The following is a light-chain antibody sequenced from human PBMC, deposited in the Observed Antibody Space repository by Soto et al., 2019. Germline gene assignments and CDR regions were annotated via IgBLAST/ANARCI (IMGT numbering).Light chain of an antibody. J-gene: IGKJ1*01. CDR3: HQYDSWT. V-gene: IGKV3-20*01. CDR1: ESVTSS. Sequence: ILSPATLSVSPGDSAPLSCRASESVTSSLAWYQQKPGQPPRLLIYGASSRATGIPDRFSGSGSGTDFTLTISRLEPEDFAVYYCHQYDSWTFGQGTKVDIK. CDR2: GAS.